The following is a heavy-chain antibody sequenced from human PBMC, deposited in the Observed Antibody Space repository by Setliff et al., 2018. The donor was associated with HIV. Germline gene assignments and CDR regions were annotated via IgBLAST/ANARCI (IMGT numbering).Heavy chain of an antibody. CDR2: IGSKANSYAT. Sequence: GGSLRLSCAASGFTFSGSTIHWVRQASGKGLEWVGRIGSKANSYATAYAASVKGRFTTSREDSKNTAYLQMNSLKTEDTAVYYCKADSSGYPWGQGTWSPSPQ. CDR3: KADSSGYP. J-gene: IGHJ5*02. CDR1: GFTFSGST. D-gene: IGHD3-22*01. V-gene: IGHV3-73*01.